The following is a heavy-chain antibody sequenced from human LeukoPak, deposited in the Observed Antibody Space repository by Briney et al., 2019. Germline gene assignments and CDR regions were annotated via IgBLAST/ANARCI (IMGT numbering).Heavy chain of an antibody. J-gene: IGHJ4*02. CDR3: AREVYYGSGSSPSYYFDY. CDR2: ISAYNGNT. CDR1: GYTFTSYG. D-gene: IGHD3-10*01. V-gene: IGHV1-18*01. Sequence: ASGKVSCKASGYTFTSYGISWVRQAPGQGLEWMGWISAYNGNTNYAQKLQGRVTMTTDTSTSTAYMELRSLRSDDTAVYYCAREVYYGSGSSPSYYFDYWGQGTLVTVSS.